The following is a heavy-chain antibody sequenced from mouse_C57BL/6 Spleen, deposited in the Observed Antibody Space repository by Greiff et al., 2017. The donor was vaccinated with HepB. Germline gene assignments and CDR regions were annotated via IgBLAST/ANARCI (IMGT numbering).Heavy chain of an antibody. V-gene: IGHV3-6*01. Sequence: VQLQQSGPGLVKPSQSLSLTCSVTGYSITSGYYWNWIRQFPGNKLEWMGYISYDGSNNYNPSLKNRISITRDTSKKQFFLKLNSVTTEDTATYYCARETDDGYYYYAMDYWGQGTSVTVFS. CDR1: GYSITSGYY. J-gene: IGHJ4*01. CDR3: ARETDDGYYYYAMDY. D-gene: IGHD2-3*01. CDR2: ISYDGSN.